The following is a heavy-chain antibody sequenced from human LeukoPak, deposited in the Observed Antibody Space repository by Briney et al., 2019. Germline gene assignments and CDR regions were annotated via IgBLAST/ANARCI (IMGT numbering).Heavy chain of an antibody. V-gene: IGHV1-69*06. Sequence: GAAVKVSCKASGGTFSSYAISWVRQAPGQGLEWMGGIIPIFGTANYAQKFQGRVTITADKSTSTAYMELSSLRSEDTAVYYCARTRAIVRGGDWEFGAFDIWGQGTMVTVSS. J-gene: IGHJ3*02. CDR1: GGTFSSYA. CDR3: ARTRAIVRGGDWEFGAFDI. CDR2: IIPIFGTA. D-gene: IGHD2-21*02.